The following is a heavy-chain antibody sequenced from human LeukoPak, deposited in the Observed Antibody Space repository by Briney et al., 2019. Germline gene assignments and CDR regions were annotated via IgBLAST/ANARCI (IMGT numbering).Heavy chain of an antibody. V-gene: IGHV3-30-3*02. Sequence: PGGSLRLSCAASGFTFSSYAMHWVRQAPGKGLEWVAVISYDGSNKYYADSVKGRFTISRDNSKNTLYLQMNSLRAEDTAIYYCAKRNEINTIFGVVINFMDVWGKGTTVTVSS. CDR2: ISYDGSNK. D-gene: IGHD3-3*01. J-gene: IGHJ6*03. CDR3: AKRNEINTIFGVVINFMDV. CDR1: GFTFSSYA.